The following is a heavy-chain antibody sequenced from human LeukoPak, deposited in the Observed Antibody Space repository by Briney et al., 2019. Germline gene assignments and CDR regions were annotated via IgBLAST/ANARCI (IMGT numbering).Heavy chain of an antibody. J-gene: IGHJ4*02. V-gene: IGHV3-9*01. CDR3: VRGQARDTTPAGWGSYLDR. Sequence: GRSLRLSCAASGFTFGNHVMHWVRQAPGKRLEWVSAIDWKGGTSAYAASVKGRFTISRDDAKSILYLQMNSLRPEDTAFYLCVRGQARDTTPAGWGSYLDRWGLGTLVTVSS. CDR1: GFTFGNHV. CDR2: IDWKGGTS. D-gene: IGHD4-11*01.